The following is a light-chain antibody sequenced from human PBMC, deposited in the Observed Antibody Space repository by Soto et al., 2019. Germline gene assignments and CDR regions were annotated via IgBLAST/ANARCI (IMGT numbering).Light chain of an antibody. CDR3: QQYGSSPPRYI. CDR1: QSVSSSF. CDR2: GAS. V-gene: IGKV3-20*01. Sequence: ENVLTQSPGTLSLSPGERATLSCRASQSVSSSFLAWYQQKPGQAPRLLIYGASSRATGIADRFSGSGSGTDFTLTISRLDPEDFAVYYCQQYGSSPPRYIFGQGTKLEIK. J-gene: IGKJ2*01.